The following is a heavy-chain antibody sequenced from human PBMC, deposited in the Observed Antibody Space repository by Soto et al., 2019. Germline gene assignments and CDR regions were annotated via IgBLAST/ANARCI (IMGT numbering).Heavy chain of an antibody. CDR3: ANDGGFDF. V-gene: IGHV3-23*01. J-gene: IGHJ3*01. CDR1: GFTFSSSG. Sequence: EGQLLQSGGGLVQPGESLRVSCAASGFTFSSSGMSWVRQAPGKGLEWVSSISVRGDYRYYADSVKGRFTISRDNSKNTLYLQMNSLTADETAVDDCANDGGFDFWGQGTMVAVSS. D-gene: IGHD2-15*01. CDR2: ISVRGDYR.